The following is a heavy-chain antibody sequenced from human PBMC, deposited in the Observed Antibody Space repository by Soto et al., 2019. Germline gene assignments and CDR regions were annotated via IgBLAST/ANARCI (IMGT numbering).Heavy chain of an antibody. J-gene: IGHJ5*02. D-gene: IGHD2-2*01. Sequence: SESICLTCTVSGGSISNKRYSWGSISQPTGKRLGWLGSMHYSWSNYANPSLKSRVTISVETSENQLSLKLESVPAATPAVTYYARHVSLVYCTPTSSDLLSWCYAWGQRTQVTVSS. CDR1: GGSISNKRYS. CDR3: ARHVSLVYCTPTSSDLLSWCYA. V-gene: IGHV4-39*01. CDR2: MHYSWSN.